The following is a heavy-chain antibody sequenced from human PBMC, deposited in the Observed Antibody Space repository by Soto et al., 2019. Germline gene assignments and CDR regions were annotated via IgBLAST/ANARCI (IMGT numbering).Heavy chain of an antibody. CDR2: INPNSGGT. CDR3: ASDPGLYDFWSGYSQGSYYYGMDV. V-gene: IGHV1-2*02. D-gene: IGHD3-3*01. CDR1: GYTFTGYY. J-gene: IGHJ6*02. Sequence: GASVKVSCKASGYTFTGYYMHWVRQAPGQGLEWMGWINPNSGGTNYAQKFQGRVTMTRDTSISTAYMELSRLRSDDTAVYYCASDPGLYDFWSGYSQGSYYYGMDVWGQGTTPTVSS.